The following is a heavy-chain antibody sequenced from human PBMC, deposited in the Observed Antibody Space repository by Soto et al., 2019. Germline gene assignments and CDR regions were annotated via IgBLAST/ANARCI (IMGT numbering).Heavy chain of an antibody. D-gene: IGHD1-26*01. Sequence: QVQLVESGGGVVQPGRSLRLSCAASGFTFSSYGMHWVRQAPGKGLEWVAVISYDGSNKYYADSVKGRFTISRDNSKNTLYLQMNSLRAEDPAVYYSAKSGGSKSTIDYWGQGTLVTVCS. CDR1: GFTFSSYG. CDR3: AKSGGSKSTIDY. V-gene: IGHV3-30*18. CDR2: ISYDGSNK. J-gene: IGHJ4*02.